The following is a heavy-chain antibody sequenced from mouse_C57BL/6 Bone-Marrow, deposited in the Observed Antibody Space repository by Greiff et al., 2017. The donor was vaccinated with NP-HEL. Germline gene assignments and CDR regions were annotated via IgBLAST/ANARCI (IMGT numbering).Heavy chain of an antibody. CDR2: IYPRSGNT. CDR3: VYYYGRSLYYFDY. CDR1: GYTFTSYG. V-gene: IGHV1-81*01. Sequence: QVQLQQSGAELARPGASVKLSCKASGYTFTSYGIRWVKQRTGQGLEWIGEIYPRSGNTYYNEKFKGKATLTADKSSSTAYMELRSLTSGDSAVYCGVYYYGRSLYYFDYWGQGTTLTVSS. J-gene: IGHJ2*01. D-gene: IGHD1-1*01.